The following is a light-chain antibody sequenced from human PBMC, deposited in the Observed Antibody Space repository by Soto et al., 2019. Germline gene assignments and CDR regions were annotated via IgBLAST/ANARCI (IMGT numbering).Light chain of an antibody. J-gene: IGKJ1*01. CDR1: QSVSSN. V-gene: IGKV3-15*01. CDR2: GAS. Sequence: EIVMTQSPATLSVSPGERATLSCRASQSVSSNLAWYQQKPDQAPRLLIYGASTRATGIPARFSGSGSGTEFTLTISSLQSEDFAVYYCQQYNNWPPRGTFGQGTQVEIK. CDR3: QQYNNWPPRGT.